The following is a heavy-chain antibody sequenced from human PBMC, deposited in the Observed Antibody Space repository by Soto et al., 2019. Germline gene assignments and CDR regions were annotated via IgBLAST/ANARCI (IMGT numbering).Heavy chain of an antibody. CDR2: IYYSGST. D-gene: IGHD1-26*01. V-gene: IGHV4-59*01. Sequence: SETLSLTCTVSGGSISSYYWSWIRQPPGKGLEWIGYIYYSGSTNYNPSLKSRVTISVDTSKNQFSLKLSSVTAADTAVYYWATMMRYSGSYFDYWGQGTLVTVSS. CDR3: ATMMRYSGSYFDY. J-gene: IGHJ4*02. CDR1: GGSISSYY.